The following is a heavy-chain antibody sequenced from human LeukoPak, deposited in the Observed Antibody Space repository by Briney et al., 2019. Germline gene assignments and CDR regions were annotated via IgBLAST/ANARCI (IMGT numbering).Heavy chain of an antibody. V-gene: IGHV1-2*02. CDR2: INPNSGGT. CDR1: GYTFTGYY. CDR3: ARDQTYYYDSRGYMAYYFDY. J-gene: IGHJ4*02. D-gene: IGHD3-22*01. Sequence: ASVKVSFKSSGYTFTGYYMHWVRQAPGQGREWMGWINPNSGGTNYAQKFQGRVTMTRDTSASTVYMELSSLRSEDTAVYYCARDQTYYYDSRGYMAYYFDYWGQGTLVTVSS.